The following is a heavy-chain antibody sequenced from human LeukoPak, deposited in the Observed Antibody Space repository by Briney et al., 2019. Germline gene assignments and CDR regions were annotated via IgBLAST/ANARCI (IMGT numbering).Heavy chain of an antibody. CDR2: ISSSGDTT. J-gene: IGHJ4*02. D-gene: IGHD2-2*01. CDR1: GFTFGSSA. Sequence: PGGSLRLSCAASGFTFGSSAMSWVRQAPGKGLKWVSSISSSGDTTNYADSVKGRFTISRDTYKNTLYLQMTSLRAEDTALYYCASYCGTTSCYASGDYWGQGTLVTVSS. CDR3: ASYCGTTSCYASGDY. V-gene: IGHV3-23*01.